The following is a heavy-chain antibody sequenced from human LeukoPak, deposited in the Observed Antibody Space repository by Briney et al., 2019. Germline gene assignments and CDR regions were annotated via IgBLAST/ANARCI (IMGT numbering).Heavy chain of an antibody. Sequence: NPSETLSLTCTVSGGSISSYYWSWIRQPPGKGLEWIGYIYYSGSTNYNPSLKSRVTISVDKSKNQFSLKLSSVTAADTAVYYCARYSSSWYTFDYWGQGTLVTVSS. CDR3: ARYSSSWYTFDY. J-gene: IGHJ4*02. V-gene: IGHV4-59*12. D-gene: IGHD6-13*01. CDR2: IYYSGST. CDR1: GGSISSYY.